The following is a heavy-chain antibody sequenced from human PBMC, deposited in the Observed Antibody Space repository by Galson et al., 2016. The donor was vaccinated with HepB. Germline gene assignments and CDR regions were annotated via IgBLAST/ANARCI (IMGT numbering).Heavy chain of an antibody. V-gene: IGHV1-69*13. CDR2: IIAIFGTA. Sequence: SVKVSCKASGGIFNSYGITWVRQAPGQGLEWMGGIIAIFGTASYAQKFQGRVTITADESTSTVYMELSGLRSEDTAVYYCARASGYHYVSWFDPWGQGTLVTVSS. J-gene: IGHJ5*02. CDR3: ARASGYHYVSWFDP. CDR1: GGIFNSYG. D-gene: IGHD3-16*01.